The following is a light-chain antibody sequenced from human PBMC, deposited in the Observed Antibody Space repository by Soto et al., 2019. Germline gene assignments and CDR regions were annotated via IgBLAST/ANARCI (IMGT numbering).Light chain of an antibody. CDR2: DVS. Sequence: QSALTQPASVSGSPGQSITISCTGSSSDVGGYNFVSWYQQHPGKVPKLMIYDVSSRPSGVSDRFSGSKSGNTASLTISGLQAEDEGDYYCSSYTSSSNHVFGSGTKVTAL. CDR1: SSDVGGYNF. J-gene: IGLJ1*01. V-gene: IGLV2-14*03. CDR3: SSYTSSSNHV.